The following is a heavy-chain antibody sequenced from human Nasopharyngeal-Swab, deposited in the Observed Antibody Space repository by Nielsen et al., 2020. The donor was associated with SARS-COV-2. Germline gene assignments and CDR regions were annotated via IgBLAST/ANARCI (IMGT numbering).Heavy chain of an antibody. J-gene: IGHJ3*02. V-gene: IGHV3-74*01. CDR1: GFTFRRHW. CDR2: TNSDGSST. CDR3: TRGAVTMRDTLDI. Sequence: GESLKLSCAASGFTFRRHWMHLVLQAPGKGLVWVSRTNSDGSSTSYADSVKGRFTISRDNAKNTLYLQMTSLRADDTAVYYCTRGAVTMRDTLDIWGQGTMVTVSS. D-gene: IGHD3-22*01.